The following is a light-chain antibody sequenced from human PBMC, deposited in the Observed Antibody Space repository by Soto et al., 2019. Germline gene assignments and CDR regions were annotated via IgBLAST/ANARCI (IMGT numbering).Light chain of an antibody. CDR3: NSYITSTVV. V-gene: IGLV2-14*01. CDR1: SSDVGGYNY. CDR2: EVS. Sequence: QSALTQPASVSGSPGQSITISCTGTSSDVGGYNYVSWYQQHPGKAPKLMIYEVSNRPSGVSDRFSCSKSGSSASLTISGLQAEDEADYYCNSYITSTVVFGGWTKVTVL. J-gene: IGLJ3*02.